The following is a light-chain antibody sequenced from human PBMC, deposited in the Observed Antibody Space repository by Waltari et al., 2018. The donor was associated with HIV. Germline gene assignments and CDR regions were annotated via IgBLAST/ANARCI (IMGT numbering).Light chain of an antibody. CDR2: EAT. CDR3: TSYAGRDNFVV. Sequence: QSALPQPPSASGSPGQSVTISCTVTSSDVGGYNYVPWYQQYPGKAPKLIIEEATRRPSGVPDRFSGSKSGNTASLTVAGLQAEDEADYYCTSYAGRDNFVVFGGGTRLTVL. J-gene: IGLJ2*01. CDR1: SSDVGGYNY. V-gene: IGLV2-8*01.